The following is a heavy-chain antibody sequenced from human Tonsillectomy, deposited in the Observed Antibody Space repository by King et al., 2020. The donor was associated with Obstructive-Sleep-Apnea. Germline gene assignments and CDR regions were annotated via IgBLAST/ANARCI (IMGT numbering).Heavy chain of an antibody. Sequence: VQLVESGGGVVQPGRSLRLSCAASGFTFSSYAMHWVRQAPGKGLEWVAVISYDGSDKYYADSVKGRFTISRENSKNTLYLQMNSLRAEDTAVYYCARDMGLGRFLEWFRSNYYYYYGMDVWGQGTTVTVSS. CDR1: GFTFSSYA. V-gene: IGHV3-30*04. CDR3: ARDMGLGRFLEWFRSNYYYYYGMDV. D-gene: IGHD3-3*01. J-gene: IGHJ6*02. CDR2: ISYDGSDK.